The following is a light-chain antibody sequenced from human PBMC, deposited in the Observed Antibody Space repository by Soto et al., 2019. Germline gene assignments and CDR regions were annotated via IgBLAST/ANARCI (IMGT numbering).Light chain of an antibody. CDR2: GAS. V-gene: IGKV3-20*01. CDR3: QPYSFLPRT. CDR1: QNVLSNY. J-gene: IGKJ1*01. Sequence: ESVLTRSPGTLSLSPGERATLSCLASQNVLSNYLAWYQQKPGQAPRLLIYGASTRATGIPDRFGGSGSGTDFTLTISRLEPEDFAVYYCQPYSFLPRTFGQGTKVDIK.